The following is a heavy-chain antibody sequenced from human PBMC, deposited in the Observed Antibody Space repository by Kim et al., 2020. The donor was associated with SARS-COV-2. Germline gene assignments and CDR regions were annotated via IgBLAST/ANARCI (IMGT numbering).Heavy chain of an antibody. CDR2: ISARDGYA. CDR3: ARGAYGDVSFDY. Sequence: ASVKVSCKASGYIFSTYGFSWVRQAPGQGLELLGWISARDGYAHYAQKVQGRVTMTTDTSTNTAYMELWSLRSDDTAMYYCARGAYGDVSFDYWCQGTLVTVSS. J-gene: IGHJ4*02. V-gene: IGHV1-18*04. D-gene: IGHD4-17*01. CDR1: GYIFSTYG.